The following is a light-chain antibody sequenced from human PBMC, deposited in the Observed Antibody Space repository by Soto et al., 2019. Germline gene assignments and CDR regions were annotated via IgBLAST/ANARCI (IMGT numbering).Light chain of an antibody. J-gene: IGLJ2*01. Sequence: QSALTQPPSASGTPGQTVAISCSGSSSNIGSNTVNWYQQLPGSAPQILIYSTNQRPSGVPGRFSGSKSGTSASLAISGLQSEDEADYYCAAWDGSLNVVLFGGGTKLTVL. CDR3: AAWDGSLNVVL. V-gene: IGLV1-44*01. CDR1: SSNIGSNT. CDR2: STN.